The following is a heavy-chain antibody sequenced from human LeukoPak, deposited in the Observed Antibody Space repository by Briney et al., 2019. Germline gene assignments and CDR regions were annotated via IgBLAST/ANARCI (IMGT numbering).Heavy chain of an antibody. D-gene: IGHD4-17*01. CDR3: ARGIRYGDVYYFDY. V-gene: IGHV3-74*01. J-gene: IGHJ4*02. CDR2: IRSDGAST. Sequence: GGSLRLSCTASGFTFSGYWMHWVRQAPGKGLVWVARIRSDGASTSYADSMKGRFTISRDNVKNTLFLQMNSLRAEDTAVYYCARGIRYGDVYYFDYWAREPWSPSPQ. CDR1: GFTFSGYW.